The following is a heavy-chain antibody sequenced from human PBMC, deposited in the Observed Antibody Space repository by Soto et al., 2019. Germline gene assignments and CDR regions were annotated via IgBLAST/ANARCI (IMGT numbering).Heavy chain of an antibody. CDR2: IRFDGTDE. D-gene: IGHD1-1*01. J-gene: IGHJ4*02. V-gene: IGHV3-33*01. CDR3: VRDGIGGTAFRGFLDY. CDR1: KSIFTGYG. Sequence: GGSLRLACAASKSIFTGYGMHWVRQTPGKGLEWVAVIRFDGTDEHYADSVKGRFTISRDNSKNMLYLQMNSLRVEDTALYYCVRDGIGGTAFRGFLDYRGQGTLVTVSS.